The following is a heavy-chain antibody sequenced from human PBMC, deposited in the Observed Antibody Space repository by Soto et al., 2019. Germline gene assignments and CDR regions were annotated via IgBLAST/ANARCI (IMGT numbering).Heavy chain of an antibody. V-gene: IGHV4-31*03. CDR1: GGSISSGGYY. CDR3: ARDLLQVVASGYDLGYYYYGMDV. CDR2: IYYSGST. D-gene: IGHD5-12*01. J-gene: IGHJ6*02. Sequence: SETLSLTCTVSGGSISSGGYYWSWIRQHPGKGLEWIGYIYYSGSTYYNPSLKSRVTISVDTSKNQFSLKLSSVTAADTAVYYCARDLLQVVASGYDLGYYYYGMDVWGQGTTVTVSS.